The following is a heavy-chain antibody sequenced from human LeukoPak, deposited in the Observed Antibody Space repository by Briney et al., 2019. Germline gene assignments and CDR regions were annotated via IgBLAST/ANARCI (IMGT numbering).Heavy chain of an antibody. CDR1: GYTFTSYG. J-gene: IGHJ5*02. V-gene: IGHV1-18*04. CDR2: ISAYNGNT. Sequence: ASVKVSCKASGYTFTSYGISWVRQDPGQGLEWMGWISAYNGNTNYAQKLQGRVTMTTDTSTSTAYMELRSLRSDDTAVYYCARDWLGYCSSTSCGNWFDPWGQGTLVTVSS. CDR3: ARDWLGYCSSTSCGNWFDP. D-gene: IGHD2-2*01.